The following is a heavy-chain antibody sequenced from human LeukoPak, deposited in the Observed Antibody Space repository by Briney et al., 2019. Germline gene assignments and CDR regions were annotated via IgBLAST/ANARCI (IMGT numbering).Heavy chain of an antibody. Sequence: GGSLRLSCAASGFTFSSYGMSWVRQAPGKGLEWVSAISGSGGSTYYADSVKGRFTVSRDNSKSTLLLQMSSLRAEDTAVYYCAKVRWDNSGWYYLDSWGQGTLVTVSS. CDR3: AKVRWDNSGWYYLDS. J-gene: IGHJ4*02. D-gene: IGHD6-19*01. CDR2: ISGSGGST. CDR1: GFTFSSYG. V-gene: IGHV3-23*01.